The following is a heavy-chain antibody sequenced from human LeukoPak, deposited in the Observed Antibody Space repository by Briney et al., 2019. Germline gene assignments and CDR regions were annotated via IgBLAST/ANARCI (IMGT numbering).Heavy chain of an antibody. Sequence: GESLKISCKGSGYSFTNYWIGWVRLMPGKGLEWMGIIYPGDSDTKYSPSFQGQVTISADKSISTAYLQRSSLKASDTAMYYCARRTVPEKTSPNTFDIWGQGTMVTVSS. D-gene: IGHD1-1*01. V-gene: IGHV5-51*01. CDR2: IYPGDSDT. CDR1: GYSFTNYW. CDR3: ARRTVPEKTSPNTFDI. J-gene: IGHJ3*02.